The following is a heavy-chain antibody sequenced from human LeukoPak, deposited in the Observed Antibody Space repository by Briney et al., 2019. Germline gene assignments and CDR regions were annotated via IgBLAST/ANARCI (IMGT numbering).Heavy chain of an antibody. CDR2: IWYDGSNK. V-gene: IGHV3-30*02. Sequence: TGGSLRLSCAASGFTLSSYGMHWVRQAPGKGLEWVAVIWYDGSNKYYADSVKGRFTISRDNSKNTLYLQMNSLRAEDTAVYYCAKVPTLGGLVYGMDVWGQGTTVTVSS. CDR3: AKVPTLGGLVYGMDV. CDR1: GFTLSSYG. J-gene: IGHJ6*02. D-gene: IGHD3/OR15-3a*01.